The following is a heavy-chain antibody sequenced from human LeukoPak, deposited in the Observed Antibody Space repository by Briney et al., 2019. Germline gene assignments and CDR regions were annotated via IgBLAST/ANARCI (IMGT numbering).Heavy chain of an antibody. CDR1: GFIFSSYS. V-gene: IGHV3-48*04. D-gene: IGHD6-13*01. J-gene: IGHJ4*02. CDR3: ARDRTAAPFDY. Sequence: GGSLRLSCAASGFIFSSYSMNWVRQAPGKGLEWVSYISSSSSTIYYADSVKGRFTISRDNAKNSLYLHMNSLRAEDTAVYYCARDRTAAPFDYWGQGTLVTVSS. CDR2: ISSSSSTI.